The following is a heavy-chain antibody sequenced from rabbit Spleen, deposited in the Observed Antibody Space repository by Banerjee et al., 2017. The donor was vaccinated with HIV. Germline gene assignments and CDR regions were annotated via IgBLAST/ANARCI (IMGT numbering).Heavy chain of an antibody. D-gene: IGHD4-1*01. V-gene: IGHV1S40*01. J-gene: IGHJ3*01. CDR3: ARDLTDVIGWNFGW. Sequence: QSLEESGGDLVKPGASLTLTCTASGVSFSISSYICWVRQAPGKGLEWIACIDAGSSGFTYFATWAKGRFTCSKTSSTTVTLQMTRLTAADTATYFCARDLTDVIGWNFGWWGQGTLVTVS. CDR1: GVSFSISSY. CDR2: IDAGSSGFT.